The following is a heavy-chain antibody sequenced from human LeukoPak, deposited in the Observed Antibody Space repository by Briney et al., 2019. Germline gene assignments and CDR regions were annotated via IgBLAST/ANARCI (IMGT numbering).Heavy chain of an antibody. Sequence: TGGSLRLSCAASGFTFYSDWMTWVRQAPGKGLEWVANINPDGSQKYYVDSVKGRFTISRDNAKNSLSLQMNSLRAEDTALYYCARHDCTSANCPLDYWGQGTLVAVSS. CDR2: INPDGSQK. D-gene: IGHD2-2*01. J-gene: IGHJ4*02. V-gene: IGHV3-7*03. CDR3: ARHDCTSANCPLDY. CDR1: GFTFYSDW.